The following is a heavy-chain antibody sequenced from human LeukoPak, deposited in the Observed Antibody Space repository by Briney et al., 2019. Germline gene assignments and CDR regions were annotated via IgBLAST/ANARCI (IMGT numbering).Heavy chain of an antibody. CDR1: GFTFSTFG. Sequence: PGRSLRVSCAASGFTFSTFGMHWVRQAPGKGLDWVALISYDGSIKYYADSVKGRFTISRDNSKNTLYLQMNSLRDEDTAVYYCAKVSAVGGFYYYGMDVWGQGTTVTVSS. V-gene: IGHV3-30*18. CDR2: ISYDGSIK. D-gene: IGHD6-19*01. CDR3: AKVSAVGGFYYYGMDV. J-gene: IGHJ6*02.